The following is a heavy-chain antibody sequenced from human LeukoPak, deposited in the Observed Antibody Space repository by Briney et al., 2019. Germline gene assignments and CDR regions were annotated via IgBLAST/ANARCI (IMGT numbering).Heavy chain of an antibody. J-gene: IGHJ3*02. CDR1: GGSINNYY. CDR2: IYYSGNT. CDR3: ARDVPMDYDFWSDHDAFDI. V-gene: IGHV4-59*01. Sequence: SETLSLTCTVSGGSINNYYWSWIRQPPGKGLEWIGHIYYSGNTNYNPSLKGRVTISVDTSNNQFSLKLSSVTAADTAVYYCARDVPMDYDFWSDHDAFDIWGQGTMVTVSS. D-gene: IGHD3-3*01.